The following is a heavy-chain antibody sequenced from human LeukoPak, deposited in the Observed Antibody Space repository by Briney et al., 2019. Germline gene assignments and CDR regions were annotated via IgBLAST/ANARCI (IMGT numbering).Heavy chain of an antibody. J-gene: IGHJ4*02. CDR2: MYYRGTT. Sequence: PSETLSLTCTVSGGSISSSSYHWGWIRQSPGKGLEGIGSMYYRGTTYENSSLKSRLTLSIDTSKNQFSLKLTSVTAADTGVYYCVREYSRSVVAGSRPDLWGQGLLVTVSS. V-gene: IGHV4-39*02. D-gene: IGHD2-21*01. CDR1: GGSISSSSYH. CDR3: VREYSRSVVAGSRPDL.